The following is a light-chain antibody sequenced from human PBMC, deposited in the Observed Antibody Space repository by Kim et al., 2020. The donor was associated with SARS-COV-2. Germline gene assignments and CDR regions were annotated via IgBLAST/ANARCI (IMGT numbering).Light chain of an antibody. CDR2: GAS. Sequence: SPGERAPPPCRASPSVSSSYLTWYQQKPGQSPRLLIYGASSRATGIPDRFSGSGSGTDFTLTISRLEPEDFAVYYCQQYGSSPFTFGPGTKVDIK. CDR3: QQYGSSPFT. J-gene: IGKJ3*01. V-gene: IGKV3-20*01. CDR1: PSVSSSY.